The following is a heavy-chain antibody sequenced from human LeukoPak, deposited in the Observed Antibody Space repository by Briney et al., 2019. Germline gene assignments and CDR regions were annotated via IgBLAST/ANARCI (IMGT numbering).Heavy chain of an antibody. Sequence: GGSLRLSCAASGFTFSSYAMSWVRQAPGKGLEWVSAISGSGGSTYYADSVKGRFTISRDNSKNTLYLQMNSLRAEDTAVYYCARWDNIYYYDSSGYPPSFDYWSQGTLVTVSS. CDR2: ISGSGGST. D-gene: IGHD3-22*01. J-gene: IGHJ4*02. CDR1: GFTFSSYA. V-gene: IGHV3-23*01. CDR3: ARWDNIYYYDSSGYPPSFDY.